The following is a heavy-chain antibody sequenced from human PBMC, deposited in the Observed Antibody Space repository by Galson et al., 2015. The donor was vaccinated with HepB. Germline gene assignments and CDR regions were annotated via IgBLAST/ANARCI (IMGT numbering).Heavy chain of an antibody. CDR2: TYYRSQWYN. Sequence: CAISGDSVSSDRAAWNWIRQSPSRGLEWLGRTYYRSQWYNDYAVSVKSRITIKPDTSKNQFSLQLKSVIPEDAAIYYCARYLSFYDYWSGPVAGNDAFDTWGQGTMVTVSS. J-gene: IGHJ3*02. CDR1: GDSVSSDRAA. CDR3: ARYLSFYDYWSGPVAGNDAFDT. V-gene: IGHV6-1*01. D-gene: IGHD3-3*01.